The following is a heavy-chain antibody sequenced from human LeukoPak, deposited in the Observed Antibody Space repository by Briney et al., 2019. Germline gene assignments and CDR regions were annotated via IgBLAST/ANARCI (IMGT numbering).Heavy chain of an antibody. CDR1: GGSISSGGYN. J-gene: IGHJ4*02. V-gene: IGHV4-31*03. CDR3: ARVVAVAALADEYYFDY. D-gene: IGHD6-19*01. CDR2: TYYSGST. Sequence: SETLSLTCTVSGGSISSGGYNWSWIRPHPGMGLEWIGKTYYSGSTYYNPSLKSRVTISVDTSKNQFSLKLSSVTAADTAVYYCARVVAVAALADEYYFDYWGQGTLVTVSS.